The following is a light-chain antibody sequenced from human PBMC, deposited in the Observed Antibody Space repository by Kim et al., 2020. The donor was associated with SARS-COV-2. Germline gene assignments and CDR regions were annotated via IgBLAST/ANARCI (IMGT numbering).Light chain of an antibody. CDR1: SPRYNE. Sequence: ACGQTGRITGQGNSPRYNEARWYQQRPGRAPVMVISGKNNRPSGMPDRFSGSSSGNTASLTITGAQAEDEADYYCNCRDSSGKSVVFGGGTQLTVL. CDR3: NCRDSSGKSVV. V-gene: IGLV3-19*01. J-gene: IGLJ3*02. CDR2: GKN.